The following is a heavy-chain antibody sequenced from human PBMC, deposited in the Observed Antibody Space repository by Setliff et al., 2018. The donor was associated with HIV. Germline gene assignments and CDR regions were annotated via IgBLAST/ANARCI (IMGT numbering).Heavy chain of an antibody. Sequence: TLSLTCTVSGGSISSGGYYWSWIRQHPGKGLEWIGYIYYSGSTYYNPSLKSRVTISVDTSKNQFSLKLSSVTAADTAVYHCARGHLGSYFPNYYYYGMDVWGQGTAVTVSS. D-gene: IGHD1-26*01. CDR2: IYYSGST. V-gene: IGHV4-31*03. CDR1: GGSISSGGYY. CDR3: ARGHLGSYFPNYYYYGMDV. J-gene: IGHJ6*02.